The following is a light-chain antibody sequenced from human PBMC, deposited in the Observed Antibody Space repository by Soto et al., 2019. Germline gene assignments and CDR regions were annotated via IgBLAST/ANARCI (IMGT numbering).Light chain of an antibody. CDR3: QQRSNWPRT. V-gene: IGKV1-5*01. Sequence: DIQMTPSPSTLSACVVDRATITCRASQSIGTWVAWHQQKKGEAPKLXIYDVSTLDSGVPSRFSGSGYGTEFNLTISSLEPEDFAVYYCQQRSNWPRTFGQGTKVDIK. J-gene: IGKJ1*01. CDR1: QSIGTW. CDR2: DVS.